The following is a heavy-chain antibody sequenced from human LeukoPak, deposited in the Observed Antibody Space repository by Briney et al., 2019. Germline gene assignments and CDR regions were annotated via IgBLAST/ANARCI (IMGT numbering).Heavy chain of an antibody. D-gene: IGHD6-13*01. V-gene: IGHV3-48*03. CDR2: ISSSGSTI. Sequence: GGSLRLSCAASGFTFSNYEMNWVRQAPGKGLEWVSYISSSGSTIYYADSVKGRFTISRDNAKNSLYLQMNSLRAEDTAVYYCARGYSSPYYSYAMDVWGHGTTVTVSS. CDR3: ARGYSSPYYSYAMDV. CDR1: GFTFSNYE. J-gene: IGHJ6*02.